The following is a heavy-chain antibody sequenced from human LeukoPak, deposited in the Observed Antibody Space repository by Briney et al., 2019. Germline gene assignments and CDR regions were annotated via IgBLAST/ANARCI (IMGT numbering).Heavy chain of an antibody. CDR1: SGTISGYY. CDR2: IYYGASS. V-gene: IGHV4-59*08. J-gene: IGHJ5*02. D-gene: IGHD6-13*01. CDR3: CSSPSTLNWFDP. Sequence: SETLCLTCTVSSGTISGYYWSWIRQPPGKGLEWIAYIYYGASSRYYPSLMSRVTISVDPSKNQFSLKLSSVTAADTAVYYCCSSPSTLNWFDPWGQGYLVTVSS.